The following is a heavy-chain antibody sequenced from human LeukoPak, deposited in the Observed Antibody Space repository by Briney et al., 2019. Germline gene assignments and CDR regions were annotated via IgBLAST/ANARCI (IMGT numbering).Heavy chain of an antibody. D-gene: IGHD3-16*01. V-gene: IGHV3-11*01. CDR1: GGSISSYY. CDR3: ARLKRGPAYFDY. CDR2: ISSSGSAI. J-gene: IGHJ4*02. Sequence: LSLTCTVSGGSISSYYWSWIRQAPGKGLERISYISSSGSAIYYADSVKGRFTISRDNARNSLYLQMHSLRAEDTAVYYCARLKRGPAYFDYWGQGTLVTVSS.